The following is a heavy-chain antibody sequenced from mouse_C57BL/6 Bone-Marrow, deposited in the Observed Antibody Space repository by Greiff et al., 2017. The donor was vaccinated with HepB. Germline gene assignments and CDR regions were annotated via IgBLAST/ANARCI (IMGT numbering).Heavy chain of an antibody. D-gene: IGHD1-1*01. CDR2: IYPRSDNT. V-gene: IGHV1-81*01. CDR3: ARRGYYGSSPWFAY. CDR1: GYTFTSYG. J-gene: IGHJ3*01. Sequence: VQLQQSGAELARPGASVKLSCKASGYTFTSYGISWVKQRTGQGLEWIGEIYPRSDNTYYNEKFKGKATLTADKSSSTAYMELRSLTSEDSAVYFCARRGYYGSSPWFAYWGQGTLVTVSA.